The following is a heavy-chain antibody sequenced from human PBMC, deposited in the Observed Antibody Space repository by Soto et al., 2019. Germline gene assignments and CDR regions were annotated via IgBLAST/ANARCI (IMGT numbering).Heavy chain of an antibody. CDR3: ARLAPEYGALLRSGGDYHFEY. J-gene: IGHJ4*02. V-gene: IGHV1-69*13. CDR2: IIPIFSAT. D-gene: IGHD3-3*01. Sequence: ASVKVSCKESGGAFSNFAISWVRQAPGQRLEWMGGIIPIFSATNYAPKFQGRVTIVADESTNTTYMELTTLRFDDTAVYFCARLAPEYGALLRSGGDYHFEYSGRGTRVSVSS. CDR1: GGAFSNFA.